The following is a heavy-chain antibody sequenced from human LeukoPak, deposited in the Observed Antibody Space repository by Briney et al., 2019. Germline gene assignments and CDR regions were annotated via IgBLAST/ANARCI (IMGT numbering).Heavy chain of an antibody. CDR2: ISGSGGST. D-gene: IGHD3-10*01. V-gene: IGHV3-23*01. Sequence: GGSLRLSCAASGLTFSSYAMSWVRQAPGKGLEWVSDISGSGGSTYYADSVKGRFTISRDNSKNTLYLQMNSLRAEDTAVYYCAKRAYGSGSYYNYFDYWGQGTLVTVSS. CDR1: GLTFSSYA. J-gene: IGHJ4*02. CDR3: AKRAYGSGSYYNYFDY.